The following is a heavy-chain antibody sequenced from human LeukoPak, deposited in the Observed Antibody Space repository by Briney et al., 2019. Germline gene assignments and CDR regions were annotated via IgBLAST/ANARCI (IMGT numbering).Heavy chain of an antibody. V-gene: IGHV3-21*01. CDR2: ISSSSSYI. J-gene: IGHJ4*02. CDR1: GFTFSSYS. D-gene: IGHD5-18*01. Sequence: PGGSLRLSCAASGFTFSSYSMNWVRQAPGKGLEWVSSISSSSSYIYYADSVKGRFTISRHNAKNSLYLQMNSLRAEDTAVYYCAREGIQLWLRDYWGQGTLVTVSS. CDR3: AREGIQLWLRDY.